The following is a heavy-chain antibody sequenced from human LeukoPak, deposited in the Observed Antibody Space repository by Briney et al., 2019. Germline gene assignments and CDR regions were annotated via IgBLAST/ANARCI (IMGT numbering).Heavy chain of an antibody. CDR3: ARDLLSGSHDY. CDR1: VDTFTSYE. D-gene: IGHD1-26*01. V-gene: IGHV1-8*01. CDR2: MIPNSGNT. Sequence: ASVKVSSKASVDTFTSYEINWGRHAPGQGREWMGWMIPNSGNTGYAQKSQGRVTMTRTPSISTAYMELRSLRSEDTAVYYCARDLLSGSHDYWGQGTLVTVSS. J-gene: IGHJ4*02.